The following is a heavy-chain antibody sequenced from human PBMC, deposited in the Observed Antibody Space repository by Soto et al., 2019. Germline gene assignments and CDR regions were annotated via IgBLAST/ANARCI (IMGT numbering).Heavy chain of an antibody. CDR1: GGSFSGYY. CDR3: ARGGGYCSGGSCYRFLNWFDP. V-gene: IGHV4-34*01. CDR2: INHSGST. D-gene: IGHD2-15*01. J-gene: IGHJ5*02. Sequence: SETLSLTCAVYGGSFSGYYWSWIRQPPGKGLEWIGEINHSGSTNYNPSLKSRVTISVDTSKNQFSLKLSSVPAADTAVYYCARGGGYCSGGSCYRFLNWFDPWGQGTLVTVSS.